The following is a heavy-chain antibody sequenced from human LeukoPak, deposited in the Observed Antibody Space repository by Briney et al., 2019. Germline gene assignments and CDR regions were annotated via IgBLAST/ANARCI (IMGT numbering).Heavy chain of an antibody. V-gene: IGHV3-74*01. Sequence: PGGSLRLSCAASGFAFSSYWMHCVRQVPGKGLVWFSRINPGGSSTAYADSVKGRFTISRDNAKNTLYLQMNSLRAEDTAVYYCARSNQADDYWGQGTLVTVSS. D-gene: IGHD4-11*01. CDR1: GFAFSSYW. J-gene: IGHJ4*02. CDR3: ARSNQADDY. CDR2: INPGGSST.